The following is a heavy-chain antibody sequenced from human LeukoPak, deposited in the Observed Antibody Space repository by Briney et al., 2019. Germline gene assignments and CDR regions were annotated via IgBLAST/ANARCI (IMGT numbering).Heavy chain of an antibody. Sequence: PGGSLRLSCAASGFTFSDHYMDWVRQAPGKGLEWVGRIKSKTDGGTTDYAAPVKGRFTISRDDSKNTLYLQMNSLKTEDTAVYYCTTDNSYDILTGYLGYWGQGALVTVSS. CDR2: IKSKTDGGTT. CDR1: GFTFSDHY. V-gene: IGHV3-15*01. D-gene: IGHD3-9*01. CDR3: TTDNSYDILTGYLGY. J-gene: IGHJ4*02.